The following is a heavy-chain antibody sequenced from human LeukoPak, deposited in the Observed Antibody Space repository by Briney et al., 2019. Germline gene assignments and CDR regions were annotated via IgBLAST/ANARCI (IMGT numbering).Heavy chain of an antibody. V-gene: IGHV1-24*01. CDR2: FDPEDGET. CDR3: ATTRASYGSGSSPVIEYYYYGMDV. CDR1: GYTLTELS. Sequence: ASVKVSCKVSGYTLTELSMHGVRQAPEKGLEWMGVFDPEDGETLYAQKFQGRVTMTEDTSTDTAYMELSSLRSEDTAVYYCATTRASYGSGSSPVIEYYYYGMDVWGKGTTVTVSS. D-gene: IGHD3-10*01. J-gene: IGHJ6*04.